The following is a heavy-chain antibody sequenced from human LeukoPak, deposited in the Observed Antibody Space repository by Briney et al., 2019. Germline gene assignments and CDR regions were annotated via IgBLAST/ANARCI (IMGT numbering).Heavy chain of an antibody. V-gene: IGHV3-7*01. CDR3: AREGVRASGPTLDY. CDR1: GFTFSSYW. CDR2: IKQDGSEK. Sequence: PGGSLRLSCAASGFTFSSYWMSWVRQAPGKGLEWVANIKQDGSEKYYVDSVKGRFTISRDNAKNSLYLQMNSLRAEDTAVYYCAREGVRASGPTLDYWGQGTLVTVSS. J-gene: IGHJ4*02. D-gene: IGHD3-10*01.